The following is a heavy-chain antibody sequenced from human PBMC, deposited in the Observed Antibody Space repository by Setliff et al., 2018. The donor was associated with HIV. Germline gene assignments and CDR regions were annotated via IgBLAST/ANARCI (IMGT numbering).Heavy chain of an antibody. D-gene: IGHD2-15*01. Sequence: ASVKVSCKASGYTFTSYYMHWVRQAPGQGLEWMGIINPSGGSTSYAQKFQGRVTMTRDTSTSTVYMERSSLRSEDTAVYYCARAGVVVAATSYYYGMDVWGQGTTVTVSS. CDR2: INPSGGST. CDR3: ARAGVVVAATSYYYGMDV. CDR1: GYTFTSYY. V-gene: IGHV1-46*01. J-gene: IGHJ6*02.